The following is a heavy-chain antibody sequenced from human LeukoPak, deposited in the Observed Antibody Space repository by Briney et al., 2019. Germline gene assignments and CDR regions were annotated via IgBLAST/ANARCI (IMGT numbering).Heavy chain of an antibody. J-gene: IGHJ6*02. Sequence: SETLSLTCTVSGGSISSYYWSWIRQPPGKGLEWTGYIYYSGSTNYNPSLKSRVTISVDTSKNQFSLKLSSVTAADTAVYYSARDQPSGSYYYYYGMDVWGQGTTVTVSS. D-gene: IGHD1-26*01. CDR3: ARDQPSGSYYYYYGMDV. CDR2: IYYSGST. V-gene: IGHV4-59*01. CDR1: GGSISSYY.